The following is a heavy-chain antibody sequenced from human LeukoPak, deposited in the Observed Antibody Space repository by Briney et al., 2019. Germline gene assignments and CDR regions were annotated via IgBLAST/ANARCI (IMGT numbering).Heavy chain of an antibody. CDR2: INPSGGST. V-gene: IGHV1-46*01. CDR3: ARSIAAAGGFDY. CDR1: GYTFTSYY. D-gene: IGHD6-13*01. Sequence: ASVKVSCKASGYTFTSYYMHWVRQAPGQGLEWMGIINPSGGSTSYAQKFQGRVTMTRDMSTSTVYMELSSLRSEDTAVYYCARSIAAAGGFDYWSQGTLVTVSS. J-gene: IGHJ4*02.